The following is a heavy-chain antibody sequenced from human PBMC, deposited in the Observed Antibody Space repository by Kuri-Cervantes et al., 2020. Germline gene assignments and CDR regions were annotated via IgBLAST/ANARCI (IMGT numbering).Heavy chain of an antibody. CDR1: GFIFDDYA. CDR2: ISWNSGNI. J-gene: IGHJ3*02. D-gene: IGHD3-10*01. V-gene: IGHV3-9*01. Sequence: SLKISCTASGFIFDDYAIHWVRQAPGKGLEWVSGISWNSGNIDYADSVKGRFTISRDNAKNSLYLQMNSLRAEDTALYYCAKDRGYYGSGSYYNAAFDIWGQGTMVTVSS. CDR3: AKDRGYYGSGSYYNAAFDI.